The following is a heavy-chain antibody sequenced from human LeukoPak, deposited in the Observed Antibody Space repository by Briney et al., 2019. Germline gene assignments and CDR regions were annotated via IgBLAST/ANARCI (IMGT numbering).Heavy chain of an antibody. CDR3: AAASLSLRYFDWLHQNPYFMDV. CDR2: IVVGSGNT. D-gene: IGHD3-9*01. V-gene: IGHV1-58*02. CDR1: GFAFTSSA. J-gene: IGHJ6*03. Sequence: SVKVSCKASGFAFTSSAMQWVRQARGQRLECIGWIVVGSGNTNYAQKFQERVTITRDMSTSTAYMELSSLRSEDTAVYYCAAASLSLRYFDWLHQNPYFMDVWGKGTTVTVSS.